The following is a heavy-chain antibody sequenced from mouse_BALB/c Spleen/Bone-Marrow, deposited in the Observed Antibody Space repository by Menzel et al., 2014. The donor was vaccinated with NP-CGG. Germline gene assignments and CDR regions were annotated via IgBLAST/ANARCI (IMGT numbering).Heavy chain of an antibody. CDR2: IDPYNGGT. V-gene: IGHV1S135*01. J-gene: IGHJ3*01. CDR1: GYAFTSYN. CDR3: AREGYFAWFAY. Sequence: VQLQQSGPELVKPGASVKVSCKASGYAFTSYNMYWAKQRHGKNLEWIGYIDPYNGGTSYNQKFKGKATLTVDKSSSTAYMHLNSLTSEDSAVYYCAREGYFAWFAYWGQGTLVTVSA.